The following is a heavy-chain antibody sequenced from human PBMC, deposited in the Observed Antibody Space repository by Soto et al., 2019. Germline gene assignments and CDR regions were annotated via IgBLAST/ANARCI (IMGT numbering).Heavy chain of an antibody. CDR2: IRHDGSEV. CDR1: GLTFRSYW. CDR3: SRLGSYYDSAGLISYFDP. Sequence: SGGSLRLSCEASGLTFRSYWMTWVRQAPGKGLEWVANIRHDGSEVYYVDSVTGRFTISRDNTKISLYLQMMSLRAEDTAVYYCSRLGSYYDSAGLISYFDPGGKETLVTVPS. J-gene: IGHJ4*02. V-gene: IGHV3-7*01. D-gene: IGHD3-10*01.